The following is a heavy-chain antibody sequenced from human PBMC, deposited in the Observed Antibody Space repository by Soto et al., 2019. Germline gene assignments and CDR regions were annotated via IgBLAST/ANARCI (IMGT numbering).Heavy chain of an antibody. CDR2: IYYSGST. CDR1: GGSISSGGYY. Sequence: SETLSLTCTVSGGSISSGGYYWSWIRQHPGKGLEWIGYIYYSGSTYYNPSLKSRVTISVDTSKNQFSLKLSSVTAADTAVYYCARGHYDILTGYVGNWFDPWGQGTLVTVSS. V-gene: IGHV4-31*02. CDR3: ARGHYDILTGYVGNWFDP. D-gene: IGHD3-9*01. J-gene: IGHJ5*02.